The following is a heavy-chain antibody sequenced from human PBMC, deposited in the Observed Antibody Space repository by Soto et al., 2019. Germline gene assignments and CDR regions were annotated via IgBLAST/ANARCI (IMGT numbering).Heavy chain of an antibody. Sequence: GGSLRLSCAASGFSIDDYSMHWVRQAPGKGLEWVSLISWNGDRTYYGDSVKGRFTISRDSSNNSLYLQMKSLRIEDSALYYCAKDFGRGQLLGFDSWGHGTLVTVSS. CDR3: AKDFGRGQLLGFDS. CDR2: ISWNGDRT. V-gene: IGHV3-43*01. CDR1: GFSIDDYS. J-gene: IGHJ4*01. D-gene: IGHD1-26*01.